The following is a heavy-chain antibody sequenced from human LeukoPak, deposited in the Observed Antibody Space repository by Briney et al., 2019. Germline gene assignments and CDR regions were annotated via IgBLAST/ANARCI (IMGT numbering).Heavy chain of an antibody. CDR1: GYTFTGYY. V-gene: IGHV1-2*02. D-gene: IGHD2-2*02. CDR3: ARVAAEVVGVPGAIGFGWLRRDYYYMDV. CDR2: IKPNSGGT. Sequence: ASVKVSCKASGYTFTGYYMHWVRQAPGQGLEWMGWIKPNSGGTNYAQKFQGRVTKTRDTSISTAYMELSSLRSDDTAMYYCARVAAEVVGVPGAIGFGWLRRDYYYMDVWGKGTTVTVSS. J-gene: IGHJ6*03.